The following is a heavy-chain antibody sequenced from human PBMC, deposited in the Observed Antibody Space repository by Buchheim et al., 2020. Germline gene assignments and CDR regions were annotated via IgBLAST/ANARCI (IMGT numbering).Heavy chain of an antibody. Sequence: QVQLVESGGGVVQPGRSLRLSCAASGFTFSSYAMHWVRQAPGKGLEWVAVISYDGSNKYYADSVKGRFTISRDNSKNTRYLQMNSLRAEDTAVYYCARVGMTTVTTWEFHYWGQGTL. V-gene: IGHV3-30-3*01. CDR3: ARVGMTTVTTWEFHY. CDR1: GFTFSSYA. J-gene: IGHJ4*02. D-gene: IGHD4-17*01. CDR2: ISYDGSNK.